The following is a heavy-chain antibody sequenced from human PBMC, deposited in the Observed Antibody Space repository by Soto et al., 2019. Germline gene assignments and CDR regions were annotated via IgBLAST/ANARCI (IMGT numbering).Heavy chain of an antibody. V-gene: IGHV1-69*13. Sequence: ASVKVSCKASGGTFSSYAISWVRQAPGQGLEWMGGIIPIFGTANYAQKFQGRVTITADESTSTAYMELSSLRSEDTAVYYCATREYYDLESRFRFDSWGQGTLVTVSS. J-gene: IGHJ5*01. D-gene: IGHD3-3*01. CDR1: GGTFSSYA. CDR3: ATREYYDLESRFRFDS. CDR2: IIPIFGTA.